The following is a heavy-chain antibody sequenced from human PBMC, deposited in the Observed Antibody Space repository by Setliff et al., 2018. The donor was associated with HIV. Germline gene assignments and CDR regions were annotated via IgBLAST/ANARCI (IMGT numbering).Heavy chain of an antibody. CDR3: ATDPYYYDSSGHFDS. D-gene: IGHD3-22*01. V-gene: IGHV3-48*01. CDR1: GFTFNDYS. CDR2: ISASTNTI. J-gene: IGHJ4*02. Sequence: GESLKISCAASGFTFNDYSMNWVRQAPGKGLEWVSYISASTNTIYYADSVKGRFTISRDNARNSLYLQMNSLRAEDTAVYYCATDPYYYDSSGHFDSWGQGTLVTVSS.